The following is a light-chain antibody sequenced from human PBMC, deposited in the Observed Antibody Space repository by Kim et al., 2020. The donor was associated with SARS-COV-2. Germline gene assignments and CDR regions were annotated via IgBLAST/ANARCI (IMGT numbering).Light chain of an antibody. CDR2: AAS. CDR1: HVIGSY. CDR3: QQLEYYPIT. Sequence: ASVGDRVTITCQASHVIGSYLAWYQQKPGKAPKLLIYAASTLQSGVPSRFSGSGSETDFTLTITSLQPEDFATYYCQQLEYYPITFGQGTRLEIK. J-gene: IGKJ5*01. V-gene: IGKV1-9*01.